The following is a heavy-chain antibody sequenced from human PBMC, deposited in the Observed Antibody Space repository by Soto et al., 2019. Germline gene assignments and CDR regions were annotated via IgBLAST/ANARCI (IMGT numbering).Heavy chain of an antibody. V-gene: IGHV4-34*01. CDR2: INDLGSI. CDR1: GGSFRGYY. D-gene: IGHD3-9*01. J-gene: IGHJ2*01. CDR3: ARESHDILTGPPWVWYFDL. Sequence: QVQLQQWGAGPLRPLETLSLTCGVSGGSFRGYYWAWLRQSPGKGLEWIGEINDLGSINYNPSMKSRVSISVVTATNHYSLNLRSVTAADTAVYSCARESHDILTGPPWVWYFDLWGRRTLVTVSS.